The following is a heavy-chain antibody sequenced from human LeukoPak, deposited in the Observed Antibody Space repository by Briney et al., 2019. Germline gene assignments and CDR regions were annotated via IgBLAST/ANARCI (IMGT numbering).Heavy chain of an antibody. CDR1: GGSFSGYY. Sequence: SETLSLTCAVYGGSFSGYYWSWIRQPAGKGLEWIGRIYTSGSTNYNPSLKSRVTISVDTSKNQFSLKLSSVTAADTAVYYCARSPGIAAAESWFDPWGQGTLVTVSS. CDR2: IYTSGST. J-gene: IGHJ5*02. CDR3: ARSPGIAAAESWFDP. V-gene: IGHV4-59*10. D-gene: IGHD6-13*01.